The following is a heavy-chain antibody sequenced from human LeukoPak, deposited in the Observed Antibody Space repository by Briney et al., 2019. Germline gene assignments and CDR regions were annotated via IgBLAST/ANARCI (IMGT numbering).Heavy chain of an antibody. V-gene: IGHV4-39*01. CDR3: ARGRRDGYNNYWYFDL. D-gene: IGHD5-24*01. CDR1: GDSISSSNSY. Sequence: PSETLSLTCTVSGDSISSSNSYWGWIRQPPGKGLEWIGSIYYSGNTYYNASLKSRVTISVDTSQNQFSLKLSSVTAADTAVYYCARGRRDGYNNYWYFDLWGRGTLVTVSS. CDR2: IYYSGNT. J-gene: IGHJ2*01.